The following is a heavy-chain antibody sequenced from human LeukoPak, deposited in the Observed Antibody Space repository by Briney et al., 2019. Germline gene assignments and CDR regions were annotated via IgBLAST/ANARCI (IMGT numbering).Heavy chain of an antibody. CDR3: AKVHSSSWYGPKFDP. J-gene: IGHJ5*02. Sequence: GGSLRLSCAASGFTFSSYAMSWVRQAPGKGLEWVSAISGSGGSTYYADSVKGRFTISRDNSKNTLYLQMNSLRAEDTAVYYCAKVHSSSWYGPKFDPWGQGTLVTVSS. V-gene: IGHV3-23*01. D-gene: IGHD6-13*01. CDR2: ISGSGGST. CDR1: GFTFSSYA.